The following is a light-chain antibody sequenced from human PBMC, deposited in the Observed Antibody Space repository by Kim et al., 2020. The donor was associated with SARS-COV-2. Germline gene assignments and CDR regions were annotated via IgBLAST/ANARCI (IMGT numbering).Light chain of an antibody. CDR2: DTS. Sequence: GERAMISCWARRRVNRKLMWYQYKPGQTPRRLIYDTSTRATGVPARISGSGSGTEFTLTISSLQSEDVAIYYCQQYNNWPPWTFGPGTKVDIK. J-gene: IGKJ1*01. CDR3: QQYNNWPPWT. V-gene: IGKV3-15*01. CDR1: RRVNRK.